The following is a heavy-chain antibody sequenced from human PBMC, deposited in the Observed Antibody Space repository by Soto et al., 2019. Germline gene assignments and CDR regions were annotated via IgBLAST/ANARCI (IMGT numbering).Heavy chain of an antibody. V-gene: IGHV4-39*07. Sequence: ETLSLTCTISGGSITSSRYFLGLIRQPPGKGLELIGSIYYSGSTYYNPSLESRVTILVDKSKNQFSLNLRSVTAADTAVYYCARRTDYYASSGTFDYWGQG. CDR1: GGSITSSRYF. CDR3: ARRTDYYASSGTFDY. J-gene: IGHJ4*02. D-gene: IGHD3-22*01. CDR2: IYYSGST.